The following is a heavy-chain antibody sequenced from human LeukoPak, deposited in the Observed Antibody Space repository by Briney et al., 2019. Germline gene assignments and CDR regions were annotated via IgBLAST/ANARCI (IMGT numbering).Heavy chain of an antibody. Sequence: GRSLRLSCAGSGFIFNDYAMHWVRQPPGKGLEWVSGISWNSGSIDYADSVKGRFTISRDNAKNSLYLQMNSLRVEDTAFYYCAKDNRRHYTSGPNPDSLHWGQGALVTVSS. D-gene: IGHD6-19*01. CDR2: ISWNSGSI. CDR3: AKDNRRHYTSGPNPDSLH. J-gene: IGHJ4*02. CDR1: GFIFNDYA. V-gene: IGHV3-9*01.